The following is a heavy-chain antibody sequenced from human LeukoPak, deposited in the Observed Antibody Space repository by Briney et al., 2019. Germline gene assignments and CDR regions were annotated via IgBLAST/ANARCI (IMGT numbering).Heavy chain of an antibody. CDR3: ARLRYCGSGSVVGWFDP. CDR2: IYYSGST. D-gene: IGHD3-10*01. V-gene: IGHV4-39*01. CDR1: GGSISSSSYY. J-gene: IGHJ5*02. Sequence: SETLSLTCTVSGGSISSSSYYWGWIRQPPGKGLEWIGSIYYSGSTYYNPSLKSRVTISVDTSKNQFSLKLSSVTAADTAVYYCARLRYCGSGSVVGWFDPWGQGTLVTVSS.